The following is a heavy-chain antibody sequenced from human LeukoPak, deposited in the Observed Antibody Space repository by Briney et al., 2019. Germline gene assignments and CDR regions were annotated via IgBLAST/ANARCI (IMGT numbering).Heavy chain of an antibody. D-gene: IGHD3-10*01. CDR1: GFTFSNAW. V-gene: IGHV3-15*01. CDR3: TTQRSRITMVRGVIRSDH. CDR2: VKSKTDGGTT. Sequence: GGSLRLSCTASGFTFSNAWMSWVRQAPGKGLEWVGRVKSKTDGGTTDYAAPVKGRFTISRDDSKNTLYLRMNSLKTEDTAVYYCTTQRSRITMVRGVIRSDHWGQGTLVTVSS. J-gene: IGHJ4*02.